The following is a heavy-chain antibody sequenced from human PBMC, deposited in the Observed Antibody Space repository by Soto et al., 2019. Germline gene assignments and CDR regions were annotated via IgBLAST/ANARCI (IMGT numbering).Heavy chain of an antibody. CDR1: GGSISSYY. CDR2: IYYSGST. CDR3: ARQVKSSGWFDRGMDV. Sequence: QVQLQEPGPGLVKPSETLSLTCTVSGGSISSYYWSWIRQPPGKGLEWIGYIYYSGSTNYNPSLKSRVTISVDTSKNQFSLKLSSVTAADTAVYYCARQVKSSGWFDRGMDVWGQGTTVTVSS. D-gene: IGHD6-19*01. V-gene: IGHV4-59*08. J-gene: IGHJ6*02.